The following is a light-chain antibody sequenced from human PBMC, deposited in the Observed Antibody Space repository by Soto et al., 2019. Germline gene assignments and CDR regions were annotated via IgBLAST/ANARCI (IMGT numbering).Light chain of an antibody. V-gene: IGKV1-5*01. CDR3: QQYDNSPQT. CDR2: DAS. J-gene: IGKJ1*01. Sequence: GDRVTITCRASQSISSWLAWYQQKPGKAPKLLIYDASSLESGVPSRFSGSGSGTDFTLSISRLKPEDFAVYYCQQYDNSPQTFGQGTKVDIK. CDR1: QSISSW.